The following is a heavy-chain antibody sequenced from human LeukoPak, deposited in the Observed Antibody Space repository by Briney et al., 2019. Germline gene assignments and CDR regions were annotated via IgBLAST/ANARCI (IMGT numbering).Heavy chain of an antibody. J-gene: IGHJ6*03. CDR3: ARVGYSSGWPHYYYYYMDV. Sequence: SETLSLTCTVSGGSISGYYWSWIRQPPGKGLEWIGYIYYSGSTNYNPSLKSRVTISVDTSKNQFSLKLSSVTAADTAVYYCARVGYSSGWPHYYYYYMDVWGKGTTVTISS. D-gene: IGHD6-19*01. CDR1: GGSISGYY. CDR2: IYYSGST. V-gene: IGHV4-59*01.